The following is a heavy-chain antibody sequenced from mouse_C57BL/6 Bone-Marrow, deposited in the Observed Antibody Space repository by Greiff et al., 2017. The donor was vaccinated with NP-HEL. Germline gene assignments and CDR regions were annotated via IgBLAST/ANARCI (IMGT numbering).Heavy chain of an antibody. CDR2: IWWDDDK. J-gene: IGHJ4*01. CDR1: GFSLSTFGMG. CDR3: ARLVISPYYYAMDY. Sequence: QVTLNVCGPGILQPSQTLSLTCSFSGFSLSTFGMGVGWIRQPSGKGLEWLAHIWWDDDKYYNPALKSRPTISKDTSKHQVFLKIANVDTADTATYYCARLVISPYYYAMDYWGQGTSVTVSA. V-gene: IGHV8-8*01.